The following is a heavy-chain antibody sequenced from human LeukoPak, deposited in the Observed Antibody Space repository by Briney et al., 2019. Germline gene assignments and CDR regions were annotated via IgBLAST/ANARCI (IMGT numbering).Heavy chain of an antibody. J-gene: IGHJ5*02. D-gene: IGHD3-22*01. CDR2: ISSSGSII. Sequence: HSGGSLRLSCAASGFTFSTYSMTWVRQAPGKRLEWVSYISSSGSIIYYADSVKGRFTISRDNAKNSLYLQMNSLRAEDTAVYYCARGFSYYYDSSGYYPWGQGTLVTVSS. V-gene: IGHV3-48*01. CDR3: ARGFSYYYDSSGYYP. CDR1: GFTFSTYS.